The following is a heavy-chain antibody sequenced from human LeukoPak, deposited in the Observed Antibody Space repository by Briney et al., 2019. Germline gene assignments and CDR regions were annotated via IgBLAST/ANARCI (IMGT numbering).Heavy chain of an antibody. CDR1: GGSISSYY. Sequence: KPSETLSFTCTVSGGSISSYYWSWIRQPAGKGLEWIGRIYTSGSTNYNPSLKSRVTVSVDTSKNQFSLKLSSVTAADTAVYYCARGPPDYYDSSPFDYWGQGTLVTVSS. CDR3: ARGPPDYYDSSPFDY. J-gene: IGHJ4*02. CDR2: IYTSGST. V-gene: IGHV4-4*07. D-gene: IGHD3-22*01.